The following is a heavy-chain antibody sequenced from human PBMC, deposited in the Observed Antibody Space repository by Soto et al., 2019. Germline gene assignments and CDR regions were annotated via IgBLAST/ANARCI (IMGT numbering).Heavy chain of an antibody. CDR1: GGSLSGYY. Sequence: QVQLQESGPGLVKPSETLSLTCRVSGGSLSGYYWSWVRLAPGKGLEWIGYVYYTGSTNYNPSLQSRAIISFDTSNMHFSPSRSLVTAADTAVFFCARSIAVPSCHIDQWGQGIRVTISS. D-gene: IGHD6-19*01. V-gene: IGHV4-59*01. CDR3: ARSIAVPSCHIDQ. J-gene: IGHJ4*02. CDR2: VYYTGST.